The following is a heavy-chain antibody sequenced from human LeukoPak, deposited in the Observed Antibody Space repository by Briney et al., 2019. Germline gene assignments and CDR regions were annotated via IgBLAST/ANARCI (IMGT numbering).Heavy chain of an antibody. Sequence: GGSLRLSCVVSGFNFSGSWMSWVRQAPGKGLEWVANIKQDGSEVHYVGSVKGRFIISRDNAQRSLYLQMNGLRVEDTAVYYCARGKAFENWGQGTLVTVSS. J-gene: IGHJ3*01. CDR2: IKQDGSEV. D-gene: IGHD3-3*02. V-gene: IGHV3-7*01. CDR1: GFNFSGSW. CDR3: ARGKAFEN.